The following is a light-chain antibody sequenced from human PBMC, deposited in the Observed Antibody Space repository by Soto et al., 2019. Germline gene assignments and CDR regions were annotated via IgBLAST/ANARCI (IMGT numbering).Light chain of an antibody. CDR3: QQSNTWPRT. J-gene: IGKJ1*01. Sequence: EILLTQSPGTLSLSPGERATLSCRASQSVNSRLAWYQQKPGQAPRLLIYGASTRAAGFPARFSGSGSGTEFTLTISSLQSEDFAVYYCQQSNTWPRTFGQGTKVDIK. CDR2: GAS. V-gene: IGKV3-15*01. CDR1: QSVNSR.